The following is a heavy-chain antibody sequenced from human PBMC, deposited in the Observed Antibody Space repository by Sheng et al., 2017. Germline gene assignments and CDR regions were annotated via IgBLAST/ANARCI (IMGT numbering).Heavy chain of an antibody. D-gene: IGHD6-13*01. V-gene: IGHV4-39*07. Sequence: QLQLQESGPGLVKPSETLSLTCTVSGGSISSSSYYWVWIRQPPGKGLEWIGTIYYTGTTYYNPSLKSRVTISMDTSKNQFSLRLNSVTAADTAVYYCASEPDSYSWFDLDYVGPGNTGHRLL. CDR2: IYYTGTT. CDR3: ASEPDSYSWFDLDY. CDR1: GGSISSSSYY. J-gene: IGHJ4*02.